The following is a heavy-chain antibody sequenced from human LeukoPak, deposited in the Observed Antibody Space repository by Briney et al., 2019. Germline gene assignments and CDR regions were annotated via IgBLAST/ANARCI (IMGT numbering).Heavy chain of an antibody. Sequence: SETLSLTCTVSGGSIRSYSWSWIRQPPGKGLEWIGYIYDSGNTNYNPSLKSRVTMSVDTSRDQFSLKVSSVTAADTAVYYCARLRYSTSYYYHGMDVWGQGPRSPSP. D-gene: IGHD3-9*01. J-gene: IGHJ6*02. V-gene: IGHV4-59*01. CDR2: IYDSGNT. CDR1: GGSIRSYS. CDR3: ARLRYSTSYYYHGMDV.